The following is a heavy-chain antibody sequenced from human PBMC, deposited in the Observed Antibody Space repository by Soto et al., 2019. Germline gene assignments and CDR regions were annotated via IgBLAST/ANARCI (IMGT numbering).Heavy chain of an antibody. V-gene: IGHV3-15*07. Sequence: GGSLRLSCAASGFTFSNAWMKWVRQAPGKGLEWVGRIKSKTDGGTTDYAAPVKGRFTISRDDSKNKLNLQMNRLKTEDTAVYYCTTGAPDTPIPIASALDYGAQETRVPVSP. CDR2: IKSKTDGGTT. D-gene: IGHD5-18*01. CDR3: TTGAPDTPIPIASALDY. CDR1: GFTFSNAW. J-gene: IGHJ4*02.